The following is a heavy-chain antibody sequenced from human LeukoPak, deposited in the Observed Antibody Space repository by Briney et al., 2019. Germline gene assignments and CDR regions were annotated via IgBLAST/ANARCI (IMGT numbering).Heavy chain of an antibody. V-gene: IGHV3-7*05. Sequence: GGSLRLSCAASGFTFSSYWTTWVRQAPGKGLEWVANIKPDGNEQHYVDSVKGRFTISRDNAKNSLYLQVDSLRAEDTAVYYCASIYGDYWGQGTLVTVSS. J-gene: IGHJ4*02. CDR1: GFTFSSYW. CDR2: IKPDGNEQ. CDR3: ASIYGDY. D-gene: IGHD2-2*02.